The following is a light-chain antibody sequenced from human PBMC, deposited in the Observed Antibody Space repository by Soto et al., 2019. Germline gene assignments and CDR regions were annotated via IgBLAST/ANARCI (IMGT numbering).Light chain of an antibody. Sequence: QSVLTQPPSMSAAPGQMVAISCSGTSSNIGDNSVSWYQHFPGTAPKVLIYDNNRRPSGIPDRFSGCKSGTSATLTIIGLQTGDEADYYCATWDSALSAGVFGGGTKVTVL. CDR1: SSNIGDNS. CDR3: ATWDSALSAGV. CDR2: DNN. J-gene: IGLJ3*02. V-gene: IGLV1-51*01.